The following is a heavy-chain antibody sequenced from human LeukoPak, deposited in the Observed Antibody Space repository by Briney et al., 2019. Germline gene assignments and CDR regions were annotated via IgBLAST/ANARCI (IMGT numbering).Heavy chain of an antibody. CDR1: GFTFSSYA. V-gene: IGHV3-30*04. CDR2: ISYDGSNK. D-gene: IGHD5-24*01. J-gene: IGHJ4*02. Sequence: GRSLRLSCAASGFTFSSYAMHWVRQAPGKGLEWVAVISYDGSNKYYADSVKGRFTISRDNSKNTLYLQMNSLRAEDTAVYYCARGREWLGLDYWGQGTLVTVSS. CDR3: ARGREWLGLDY.